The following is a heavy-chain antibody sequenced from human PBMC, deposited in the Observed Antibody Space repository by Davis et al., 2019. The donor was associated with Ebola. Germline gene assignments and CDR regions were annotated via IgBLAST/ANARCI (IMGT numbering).Heavy chain of an antibody. CDR2: INPHNGNT. CDR1: GYTFTNYG. CDR3: ARDITLGAAAGTAY. J-gene: IGHJ4*02. Sequence: AASVKVSCKASGYTFTNYGITWVRQAPGQGLEWMGWINPHNGNTNYAQNVQGRVIMTSDTATTTAYMEVGSLRSDDTAVYYCARDITLGAAAGTAYWGQGTLVTVSS. V-gene: IGHV1-18*04. D-gene: IGHD6-13*01.